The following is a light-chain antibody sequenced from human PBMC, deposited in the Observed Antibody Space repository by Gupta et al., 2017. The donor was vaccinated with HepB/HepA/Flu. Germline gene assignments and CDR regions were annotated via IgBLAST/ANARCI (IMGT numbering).Light chain of an antibody. CDR3: GTWDSSLSVGL. V-gene: IGLV1-51*02. CDR1: SSNIGNNY. J-gene: IGLJ2*01. CDR2: ENN. Sequence: QSVLTQPPSMSAAPGQKVTISCSGSSSNIGNNYVSWYQQFPGTAPKLLIYENNKRPSGIPDRFSASKSGTSATLAVTGLQTGDEADYYCGTWDSSLSVGLFGGGTKVTVL.